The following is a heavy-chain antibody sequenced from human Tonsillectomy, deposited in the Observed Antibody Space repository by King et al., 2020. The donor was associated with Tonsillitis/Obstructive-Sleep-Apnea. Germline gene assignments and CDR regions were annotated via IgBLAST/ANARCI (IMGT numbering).Heavy chain of an antibody. CDR3: ASESYYDSSGPLDY. Sequence: VQLVESGGGLVKPGGSLRLSCAASGFTFSDYYMTWIRQAPGKGLEWVSYSSSLSSYTNYADSVRGRFTISRDNTKNSLYLQMNSLRAEDTAVYYCASESYYDSSGPLDYGGQGTLVTVSS. V-gene: IGHV3-11*06. CDR1: GFTFSDYY. CDR2: SSSLSSYT. D-gene: IGHD3-22*01. J-gene: IGHJ4*02.